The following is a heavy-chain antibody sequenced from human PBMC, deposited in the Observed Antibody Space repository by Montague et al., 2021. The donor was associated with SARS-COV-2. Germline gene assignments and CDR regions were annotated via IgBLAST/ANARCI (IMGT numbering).Heavy chain of an antibody. CDR3: ARRVGIPSSTPQYYYYGMDD. Sequence: SETLSLTCAVSGHPIASSSWWSCVRQSPGNGLEWIGEIYHSGKTXYNPSLRSRLTMSVDKSKNQFYLKLTSVTAADTAVYYCARRVGIPSSTPQYYYYGMDDWGQGTPVTVSS. D-gene: IGHD2-2*01. V-gene: IGHV4-4*02. J-gene: IGHJ6*02. CDR2: IYHSGKT. CDR1: GHPIASSSW.